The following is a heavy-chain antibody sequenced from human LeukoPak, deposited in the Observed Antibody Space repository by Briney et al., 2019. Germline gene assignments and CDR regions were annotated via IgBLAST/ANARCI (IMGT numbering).Heavy chain of an antibody. Sequence: GASVKVSCKASGGTFSSYAISWVRQAPGQGLEWMGGIIPIFGTANYAQKFQGRVTITADESTSTAYMELSSLRSEDTAVYYCARSVSSNFDWRVDIWGQGTMVTVSS. CDR1: GGTFSSYA. D-gene: IGHD3-9*01. J-gene: IGHJ3*02. CDR3: ARSVSSNFDWRVDI. CDR2: IIPIFGTA. V-gene: IGHV1-69*13.